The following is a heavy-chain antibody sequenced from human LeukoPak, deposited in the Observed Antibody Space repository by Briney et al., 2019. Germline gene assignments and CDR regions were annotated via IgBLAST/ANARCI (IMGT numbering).Heavy chain of an antibody. V-gene: IGHV3-11*01. CDR1: GFTFSDYY. Sequence: PGGSLRLSCAASGFTFSDYYMSWIRQAPGKGLEWVSYISSSGSTIYYADSVKGRFTISRDNAKNSLYLQMSSLRAEDTAVYYCARDLEYYYDSGQVRWFDPWGQGTLVTVSS. CDR2: ISSSGSTI. J-gene: IGHJ5*02. D-gene: IGHD3-22*01. CDR3: ARDLEYYYDSGQVRWFDP.